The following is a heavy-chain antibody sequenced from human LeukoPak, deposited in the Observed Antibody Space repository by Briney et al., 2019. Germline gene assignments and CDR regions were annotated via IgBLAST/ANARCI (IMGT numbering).Heavy chain of an antibody. J-gene: IGHJ4*02. Sequence: PSETLSLTCTVSGGSISSGSYYWSWLRQPAGTGLEWIGRIYTSGSTNYNPSLKSRVTISVDTSKNQFSLKLSSVTAADTAVYYCARQNYYDSSGPFDYWGQGTLVTVSS. V-gene: IGHV4-61*02. CDR3: ARQNYYDSSGPFDY. D-gene: IGHD3-22*01. CDR1: GGSISSGSYY. CDR2: IYTSGST.